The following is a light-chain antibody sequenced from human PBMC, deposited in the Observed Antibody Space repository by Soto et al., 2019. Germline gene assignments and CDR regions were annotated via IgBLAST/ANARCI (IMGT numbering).Light chain of an antibody. CDR2: GAS. V-gene: IGKV3-20*01. J-gene: IGKJ1*01. CDR3: QQYGSSPWT. CDR1: QSVSSSY. Sequence: EIVFTQSPGTLSLSPGERSTLSFRSSQSVSSSYLAWYQQKPGQAPRLLIYGASSRATGIPDRFSGSGSGTDFTLTISRLEPEDFAVYYCQQYGSSPWTFGQGTKVDI.